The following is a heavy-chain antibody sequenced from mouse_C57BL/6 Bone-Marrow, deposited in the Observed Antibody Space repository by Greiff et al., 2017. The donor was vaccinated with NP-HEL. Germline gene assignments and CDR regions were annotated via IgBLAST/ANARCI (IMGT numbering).Heavy chain of an antibody. V-gene: IGHV1-4*01. Sequence: QVQLQQSGAELARPGASVKMSCKASGYTFTSYTMHWVKQRPGQGLEWIGYINPSSGYTKYNQQFKDKATLTADKSSCTAYMQLSSLTSEDSAVYYCARPLITTVGYFDYWGQGTTLTVSS. CDR3: ARPLITTVGYFDY. CDR1: GYTFTSYT. CDR2: INPSSGYT. D-gene: IGHD1-1*01. J-gene: IGHJ2*01.